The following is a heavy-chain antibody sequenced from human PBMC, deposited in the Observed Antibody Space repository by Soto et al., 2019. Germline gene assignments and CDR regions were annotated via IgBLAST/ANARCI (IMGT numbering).Heavy chain of an antibody. D-gene: IGHD2-8*02. Sequence: QVQLVQSGAEVKNPGSSVKVSCKTSGGPLRNYAPTWVRRAPGKGLEWMGAIMPIFGTANYAQKFQGRVTITADESTSTAYMELNSLRSEDTAIYYCARARGSVIYALPEAFNIWGQGTLVTVSS. V-gene: IGHV1-69*01. CDR2: IMPIFGTA. CDR3: ARARGSVIYALPEAFNI. CDR1: GGPLRNYA. J-gene: IGHJ3*02.